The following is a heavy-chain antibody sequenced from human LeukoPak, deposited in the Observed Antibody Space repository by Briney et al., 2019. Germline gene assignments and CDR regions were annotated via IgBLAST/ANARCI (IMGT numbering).Heavy chain of an antibody. J-gene: IGHJ4*02. V-gene: IGHV3-53*01. D-gene: IGHD3-22*01. CDR3: AREHDYYDSSGYYPPLVY. Sequence: PGGSLSLSCAASGFTVSSNYMSWVRQAPGKGLEWVSVIYGGGSTYYADSVKGRFTISRDNSKNTLYLRINSLRAEDTAVYYCAREHDYYDSSGYYPPLVYWSQGTLVTVSS. CDR2: IYGGGST. CDR1: GFTVSSNY.